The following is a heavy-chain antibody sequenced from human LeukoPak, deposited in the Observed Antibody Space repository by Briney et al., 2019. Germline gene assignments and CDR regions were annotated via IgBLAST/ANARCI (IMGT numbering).Heavy chain of an antibody. D-gene: IGHD4-17*01. CDR1: GFTFDDYA. Sequence: PGGSLRLSCAASGFTFDDYAMHWVRQAPGKGLEWVSGISWNSGSIVYADSVKGRFTISRDNAKNSLYLQMNSLRAEDTALYYCAKGSRYGDYIHAFDIWGQGTMVTVSS. J-gene: IGHJ3*02. CDR3: AKGSRYGDYIHAFDI. V-gene: IGHV3-9*01. CDR2: ISWNSGSI.